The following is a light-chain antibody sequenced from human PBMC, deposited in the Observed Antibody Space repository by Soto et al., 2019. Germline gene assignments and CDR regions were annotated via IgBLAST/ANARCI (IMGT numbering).Light chain of an antibody. CDR3: QLYGRSPPYT. CDR2: GAS. CDR1: QSVSSSY. Sequence: EIVLTQSPGTLSLSPGERATLSCRASQSVSSSYLAWYQQKPGQAPRLLIYGASSRATGIPDRFSGSGSGTDFTLTIIRLEPEDFAVSYCQLYGRSPPYTFGQGTKLEIK. V-gene: IGKV3-20*01. J-gene: IGKJ2*01.